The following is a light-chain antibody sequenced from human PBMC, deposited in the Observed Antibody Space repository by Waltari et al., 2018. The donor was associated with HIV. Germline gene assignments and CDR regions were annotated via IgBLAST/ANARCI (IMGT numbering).Light chain of an antibody. CDR1: SSDVGGSKY. Sequence: QSALTQPPSASGSPGQSVTLSCTGTSSDVGGSKYVSWYQQHPANAPKLMIYEVNKRPSGVPDRFSGSNSANTASLTVSGLQADDEADYYCNSYAGSNNWVFGGGTKLTVL. CDR3: NSYAGSNNWV. J-gene: IGLJ3*02. V-gene: IGLV2-8*01. CDR2: EVN.